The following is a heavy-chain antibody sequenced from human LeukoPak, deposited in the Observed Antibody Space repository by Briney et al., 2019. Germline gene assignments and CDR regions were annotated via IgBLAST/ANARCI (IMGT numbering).Heavy chain of an antibody. CDR2: ITGSSSYI. J-gene: IGHJ6*02. V-gene: IGHV3-21*04. D-gene: IGHD3-10*01. CDR1: GFTFSTYS. CDR3: ARDMYYGSGTPMQYGMDV. Sequence: GGSLRLSCAASGFTFSTYSMNWVRQAPGKGLEWVSSITGSSSYIYYADSVKGRFTLSRDNAKKSLYLQMSSLRAEDSAVYYCARDMYYGSGTPMQYGMDVWGQGTTVTVSS.